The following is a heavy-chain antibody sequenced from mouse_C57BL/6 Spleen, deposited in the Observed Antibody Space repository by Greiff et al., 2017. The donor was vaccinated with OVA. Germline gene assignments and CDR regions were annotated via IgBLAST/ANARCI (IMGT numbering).Heavy chain of an antibody. CDR2: IYPGDGDT. Sequence: VQLQQSGPELVKPGASVKISCKASGYAFSSSWMNWVKQRPGKGLEWIGRIYPGDGDTNYNGKFKGKATLTADKSSSTAYMQLSSLTSEDSAVYFCARNWESFAYWGQGTLVTVSA. V-gene: IGHV1-82*01. CDR1: GYAFSSSW. D-gene: IGHD4-1*01. J-gene: IGHJ3*01. CDR3: ARNWESFAY.